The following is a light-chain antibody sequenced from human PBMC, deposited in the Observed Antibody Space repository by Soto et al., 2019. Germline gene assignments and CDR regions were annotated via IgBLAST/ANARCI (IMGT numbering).Light chain of an antibody. CDR1: SSNIGSNT. Sequence: QSVLTQSPSASGPPGQRVTISCSGSSSNIGSNTVHWYQQLPGTAPKLLIYSDNVRPSGVPDRFSGSKSGASASLAISGLQSEDEADYYCAAGDDSLDGRVVFGGGTKLTVL. V-gene: IGLV1-44*01. J-gene: IGLJ2*01. CDR2: SDN. CDR3: AAGDDSLDGRVV.